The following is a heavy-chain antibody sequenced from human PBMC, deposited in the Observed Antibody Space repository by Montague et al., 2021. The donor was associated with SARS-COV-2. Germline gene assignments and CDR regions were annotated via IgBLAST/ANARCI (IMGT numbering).Heavy chain of an antibody. D-gene: IGHD1-14*01. CDR2: FYGSGTF. CDR3: ARETMTADAFDV. CDR1: GDSISSYD. J-gene: IGHJ3*01. V-gene: IGHV4-59*01. Sequence: SETLSLTCTVSGDSISSYDRGWIRQPPGMGLEWIAYFYGSGTFDYNPSLKRRATISADRSNNQLSLRLRSVTAADTAMYYCARETMTADAFDVWGQGIMVTVSS.